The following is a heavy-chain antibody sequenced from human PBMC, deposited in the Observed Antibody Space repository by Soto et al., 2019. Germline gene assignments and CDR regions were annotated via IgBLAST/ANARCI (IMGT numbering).Heavy chain of an antibody. CDR2: ISAYNGNT. CDR3: ARVVSAWFGP. J-gene: IGHJ5*02. Sequence: QVQLVQSGAEVKKPGASVKVSCKASGYTFTSYGITWVRQAPGQGLEWMGWISAYNGNTNYAQKLQGRVTMTTDTSPSTAYMEVRRLRFDDAAVYFCARVVSAWFGPWGEVTLFTVSS. CDR1: GYTFTSYG. V-gene: IGHV1-18*01.